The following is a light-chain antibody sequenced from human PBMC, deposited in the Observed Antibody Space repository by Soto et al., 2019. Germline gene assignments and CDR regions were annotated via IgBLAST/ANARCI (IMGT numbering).Light chain of an antibody. CDR2: SNN. CDR1: SSNIGRNT. Sequence: QSVLTQPPSASGTPGQRVTISCSGSSSNIGRNTVNWYQQLPGTAPKLLIYSNNQRPSGVPDRFSGSKSGTSASLAISGLQSEDEADYYCAAWDDSLNGPEVVFGGGTKLTVL. J-gene: IGLJ2*01. V-gene: IGLV1-44*01. CDR3: AAWDDSLNGPEVV.